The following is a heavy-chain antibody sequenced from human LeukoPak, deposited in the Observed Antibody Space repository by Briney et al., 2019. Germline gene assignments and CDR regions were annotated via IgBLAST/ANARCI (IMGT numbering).Heavy chain of an antibody. D-gene: IGHD6-13*01. V-gene: IGHV3-9*01. J-gene: IGHJ4*02. CDR2: ISWNSGSI. CDR1: GFTFDDYA. CDR3: AKDIQYSSSWKYFDY. Sequence: PGRSLRLSCAASGFTFDDYAMHWVRQAPGKGLEWVSGISWNSGSIGYADSVKGRFTISRDNAKNSLYLQMNSLRAEDTALYYCAKDIQYSSSWKYFDYWGQGTLVTVSS.